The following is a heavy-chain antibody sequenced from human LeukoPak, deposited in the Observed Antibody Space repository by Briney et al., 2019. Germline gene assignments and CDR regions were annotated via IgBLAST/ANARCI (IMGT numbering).Heavy chain of an antibody. CDR3: AKDLRRAAAGREAFDI. CDR1: GFTFSSYA. V-gene: IGHV3-23*01. J-gene: IGHJ3*02. CDR2: ISGSGGST. Sequence: GGSLRLSCAASGFTFSSYAMSWVRQAPGKGLEWVSAISGSGGSTYYADSVKGRFTISRDNSKNTLYLQMNSLRAEDTAVYYCAKDLRRAAAGREAFDIWGQGTMVTVSS. D-gene: IGHD6-13*01.